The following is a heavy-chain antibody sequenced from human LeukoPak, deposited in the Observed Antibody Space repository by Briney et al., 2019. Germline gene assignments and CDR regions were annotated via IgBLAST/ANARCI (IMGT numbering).Heavy chain of an antibody. V-gene: IGHV3-48*01. CDR3: AKDRDSYGYRGWFDP. CDR1: GFTFSSHS. J-gene: IGHJ5*02. CDR2: ISSSSNTI. D-gene: IGHD5-18*01. Sequence: GSLRLSCAASGFTFSSHSMNWVRQAPGKGLEWVSYISSSSNTIYYADSVKGRFTISRDNAKNTLYLQMNSLRVEDTAVYYCAKDRDSYGYRGWFDPWGQGTLVTVSS.